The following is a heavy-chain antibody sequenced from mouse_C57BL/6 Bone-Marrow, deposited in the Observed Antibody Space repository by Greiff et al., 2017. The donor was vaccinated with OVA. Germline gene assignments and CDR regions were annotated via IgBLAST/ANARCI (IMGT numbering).Heavy chain of an antibody. CDR3: ARQTDGYCDY. Sequence: EVKVVESGGDLVKPGGSLKLSCAASGFTFSSYGMSWVRQTPDKRLEWVATISSGGSYTYYPDSVKGRFTISRDNAKNTLYLQMSSLKSEDTAMYYCARQTDGYCDYWGQGTTLTVSS. J-gene: IGHJ2*01. CDR1: GFTFSSYG. V-gene: IGHV5-6*01. CDR2: ISSGGSYT. D-gene: IGHD2-3*01.